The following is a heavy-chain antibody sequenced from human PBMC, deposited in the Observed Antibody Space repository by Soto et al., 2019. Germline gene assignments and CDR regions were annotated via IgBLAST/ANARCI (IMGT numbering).Heavy chain of an antibody. Sequence: EVQLVQSGGGLVKPGASLRLSCAVSGFTFSNAWMGWVRQAPGKGLEWVGRIKSETDGGATDYAAPVRGRFTISRDDSRDTLYLQMGRLKTEDTGVYYCFTDCGSGWQWTDYWGQGTQVTVSS. V-gene: IGHV3-15*07. CDR2: IKSETDGGAT. CDR1: GFTFSNAW. D-gene: IGHD6-19*01. J-gene: IGHJ4*02. CDR3: FTDCGSGWQWTDY.